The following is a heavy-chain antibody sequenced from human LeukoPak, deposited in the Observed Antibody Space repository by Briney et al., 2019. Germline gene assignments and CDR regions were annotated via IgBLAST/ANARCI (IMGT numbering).Heavy chain of an antibody. CDR1: GGTFSSYA. CDR3: AIPTRRYSYGLPFDY. CDR2: IIPIFGTA. D-gene: IGHD5-18*01. J-gene: IGHJ4*02. V-gene: IGHV1-69*01. Sequence: SGKVSCKASGGTFSSYAISWVRQVPGQGLEWMGGIIPIFGTANYAQKFQGRVTITADESTSTAYMELSSLRSEDTAVYYCAIPTRRYSYGLPFDYWGQGTLVTVSS.